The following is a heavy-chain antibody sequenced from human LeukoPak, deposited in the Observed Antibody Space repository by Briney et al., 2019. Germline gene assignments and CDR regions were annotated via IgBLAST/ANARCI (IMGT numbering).Heavy chain of an antibody. Sequence: GESLKISCQGFGYSFTTYWIGWVRQMPGKGLEWMGIIYPGDSDTRYSPSFRGQVTMSADKSISTAYLQWSSLKASDTAMYYCARHEEDYGFDYWGQGTPVTVSS. CDR3: ARHEEDYGFDY. CDR2: IYPGDSDT. D-gene: IGHD4-17*01. J-gene: IGHJ4*02. CDR1: GYSFTTYW. V-gene: IGHV5-51*01.